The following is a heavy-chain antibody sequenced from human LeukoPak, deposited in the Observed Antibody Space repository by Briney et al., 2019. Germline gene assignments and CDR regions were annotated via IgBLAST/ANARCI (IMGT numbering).Heavy chain of an antibody. CDR2: IYYSGST. D-gene: IGHD3-10*01. J-gene: IGHJ4*02. CDR3: ARDALWFGEGYFDY. CDR1: GGSVSSGSYY. Sequence: SETLSLTCTVSGGSVSSGSYYWSWIRQPPGKGLEWIGYIYYSGSTNYNPSLKSRVTISVDTSKNQFSLKLSSVTAADTAVYYCARDALWFGEGYFDYWGQGTLVTVSS. V-gene: IGHV4-61*01.